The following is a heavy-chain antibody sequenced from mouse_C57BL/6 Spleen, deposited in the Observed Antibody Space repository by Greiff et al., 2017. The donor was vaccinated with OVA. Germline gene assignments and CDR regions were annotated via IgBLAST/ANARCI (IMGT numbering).Heavy chain of an antibody. D-gene: IGHD2-10*02. CDR2: ISYSGST. V-gene: IGHV3-1*01. CDR3: AREGMGGFDY. J-gene: IGHJ2*01. CDR1: GYSITSGYD. Sequence: EVKLQESGPGMVKPSQSLSLTCTVTGYSITSGYDWHWIRHFPGNKLEWMGYISYSGSTNYNPSLKSRISITHDTSKNHFFLKLNSVTTEDTATYYCAREGMGGFDYWGQGTTLTVSS.